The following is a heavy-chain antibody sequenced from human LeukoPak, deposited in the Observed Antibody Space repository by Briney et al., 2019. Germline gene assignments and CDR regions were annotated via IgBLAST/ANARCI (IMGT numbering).Heavy chain of an antibody. CDR2: ISSCSSYI. V-gene: IGHV3-21*06. Sequence: RGGSLSLFCTASGFPFSIYTMNWVRQATGKALEWVSSISSCSSYIYCADSVKGRFTISRDNANNSLYLQMNNLRAEDTAVYYCARDTYDILTGYYKWAFDIWGQGTMVTVSS. J-gene: IGHJ3*02. D-gene: IGHD3-9*01. CDR1: GFPFSIYT. CDR3: ARDTYDILTGYYKWAFDI.